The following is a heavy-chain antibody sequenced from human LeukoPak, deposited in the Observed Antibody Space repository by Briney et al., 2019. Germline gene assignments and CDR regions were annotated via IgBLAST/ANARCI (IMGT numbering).Heavy chain of an antibody. D-gene: IGHD6-19*01. V-gene: IGHV3-21*01. Sequence: PGGSLRLSCAASGFTFSSYAMSWVRQAPGKGLEWVSSISSSSSYIYYADSVKGRFTISRDNAKNSLYLQMNSLRAEDTAVYYCARDRSGQWLGHFDYWGQGTLVTVSS. CDR2: ISSSSSYI. J-gene: IGHJ4*02. CDR3: ARDRSGQWLGHFDY. CDR1: GFTFSSYA.